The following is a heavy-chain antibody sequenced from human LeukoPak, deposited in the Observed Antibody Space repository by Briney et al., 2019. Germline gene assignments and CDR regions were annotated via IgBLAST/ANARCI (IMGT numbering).Heavy chain of an antibody. Sequence: PSETLSLTCAVYGESFSGYYWTWIRQPPGKGLEWIGQINHSGSTNYNPSLKSRVTISVATSKNQFSLNLNSVTAADTAVYYCARRGSTGTRTVDYWGQGTLVTVSS. J-gene: IGHJ4*02. D-gene: IGHD1-1*01. CDR2: INHSGST. CDR1: GESFSGYY. V-gene: IGHV4-34*01. CDR3: ARRGSTGTRTVDY.